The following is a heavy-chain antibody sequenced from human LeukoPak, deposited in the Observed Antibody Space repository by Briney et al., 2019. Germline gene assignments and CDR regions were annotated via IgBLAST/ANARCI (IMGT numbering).Heavy chain of an antibody. D-gene: IGHD4-17*01. V-gene: IGHV1-46*01. CDR2: INPSGGST. Sequence: ASVKVSCKASGYTFTSYYMHWVRQALGQGLEWMGTINPSGGSTSYAQKFQGRVTMTRDTSTSTVYMELSSLRSEDTAVYYCARDLYGDYEELDYWGQGTLVTVSS. CDR3: ARDLYGDYEELDY. CDR1: GYTFTSYY. J-gene: IGHJ4*02.